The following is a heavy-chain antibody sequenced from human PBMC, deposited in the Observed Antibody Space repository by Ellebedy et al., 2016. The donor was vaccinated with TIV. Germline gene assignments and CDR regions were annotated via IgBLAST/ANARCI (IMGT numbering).Heavy chain of an antibody. CDR1: GFTFSNYS. V-gene: IGHV3-21*01. D-gene: IGHD1-1*01. J-gene: IGHJ4*02. Sequence: PGGSLRLSCAASGFTFSNYSMNWVRQAPGKGLEWVSSISSSSSYIYYADSVKGRFTISRDNGKNALYLQMNSLRAEDTAVYYCARKPMNPTDLYGNFDHWGQGTLVTVSS. CDR2: ISSSSSYI. CDR3: ARKPMNPTDLYGNFDH.